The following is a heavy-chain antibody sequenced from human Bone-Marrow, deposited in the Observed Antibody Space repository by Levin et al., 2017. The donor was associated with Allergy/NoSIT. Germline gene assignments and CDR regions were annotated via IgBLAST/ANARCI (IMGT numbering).Heavy chain of an antibody. D-gene: IGHD1-26*01. Sequence: GESLKISCADSGFTFSNYIMHWVRQAPGKGLEWVTVISSDGSNKHYADTVKGRFTISRDNSKNTIYLQMNSLRGEDTAVYYCATAGESGSYFDNWGQGTLVTVSS. CDR3: ATAGESGSYFDN. CDR1: GFTFSNYI. J-gene: IGHJ4*02. CDR2: ISSDGSNK. V-gene: IGHV3-30*04.